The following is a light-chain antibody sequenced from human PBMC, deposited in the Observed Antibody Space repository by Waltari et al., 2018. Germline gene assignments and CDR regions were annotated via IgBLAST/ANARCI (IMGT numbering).Light chain of an antibody. CDR3: QQRSNPFT. Sequence: EIVLTQSPATLSLSPGERATLPCRASQSVSSYLAWYQQKPGQAPRLLIYDASNRATGIPARFSGSGSGTDFTLTTSSLEPEDFAVYYCQQRSNPFTFGPGTKVDIK. CDR2: DAS. CDR1: QSVSSY. J-gene: IGKJ3*01. V-gene: IGKV3-11*01.